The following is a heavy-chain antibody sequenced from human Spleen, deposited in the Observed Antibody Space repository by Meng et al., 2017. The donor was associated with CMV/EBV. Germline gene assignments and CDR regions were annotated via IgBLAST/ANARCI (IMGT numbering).Heavy chain of an antibody. V-gene: IGHV3-23*01. CDR1: GSTFSRYA. Sequence: GGSLRLSCVASGSTFSRYAMNWVRQAPGKGLEWVATISGSGGTTYNADSVKGRFTISRDNSQNTLYVQMNSLRVEDTAVYYCAKGNIVTVPAATDYWGQGTLVTVSS. CDR3: AKGNIVTVPAATDY. D-gene: IGHD2-2*01. CDR2: ISGSGGTT. J-gene: IGHJ4*02.